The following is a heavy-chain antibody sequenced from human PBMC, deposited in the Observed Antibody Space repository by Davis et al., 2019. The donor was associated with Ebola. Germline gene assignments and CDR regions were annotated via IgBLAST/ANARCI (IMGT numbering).Heavy chain of an antibody. CDR1: GYTFAYYA. D-gene: IGHD2-15*01. J-gene: IGHJ1*01. CDR3: ARRMDCSGDSCYCLQH. V-gene: IGHV7-4-1*02. Sequence: ASVKVSCKASGYTFAYYAMNWVRQAPGQGLEWMGWINTNNGNPTYAQGFTERLVFSLDTSVSTAYLEISSLKAEDTAVYYCARRMDCSGDSCYCLQHWGQGTLVTVSS. CDR2: INTNNGNP.